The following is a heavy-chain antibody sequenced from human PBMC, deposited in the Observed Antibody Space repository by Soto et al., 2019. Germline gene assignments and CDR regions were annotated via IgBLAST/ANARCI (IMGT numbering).Heavy chain of an antibody. Sequence: QVQLQASGPGLVKPSETLSLTCTVSGGSISSYYWSWIRQPPGKGLEWIGYIYYSGSTNYNPSLKSRVTIAVDTSKNQFSLKLSSVTAADTAVYYCARDLGYSSGNRWSYFDYWGQGTLVTVSA. D-gene: IGHD6-19*01. CDR3: ARDLGYSSGNRWSYFDY. CDR1: GGSISSYY. CDR2: IYYSGST. J-gene: IGHJ4*02. V-gene: IGHV4-59*01.